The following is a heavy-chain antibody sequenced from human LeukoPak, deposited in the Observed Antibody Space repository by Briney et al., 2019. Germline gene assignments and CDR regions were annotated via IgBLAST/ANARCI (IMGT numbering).Heavy chain of an antibody. CDR2: ILHSGST. CDR3: ARDRYYYDSSARYFDY. Sequence: SETLSLTCAVSGGSTSSGNWWSWVRQPPGKGLEWIGEILHSGSTSYNPSLKSRVSMSVDKSNNQFSLKLSSVTAADTAVYYCARDRYYYDSSARYFDYWGQGTLVTVSS. J-gene: IGHJ4*02. CDR1: GGSTSSGNW. V-gene: IGHV4-4*02. D-gene: IGHD3-22*01.